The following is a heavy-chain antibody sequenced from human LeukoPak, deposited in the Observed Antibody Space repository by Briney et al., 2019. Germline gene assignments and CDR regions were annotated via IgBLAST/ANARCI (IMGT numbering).Heavy chain of an antibody. CDR1: GGSISGYH. Sequence: SSETLSLTCNVSGGSISGYHWSWIRQPPGKGLEWLGYIYYSGSSNYNPSLKSRVTISADTSKNQFSLKLSSVTAADTAVYYCARVPRSYYYYYYMDVWGQGTLVTVSS. V-gene: IGHV4-59*01. CDR2: IYYSGSS. J-gene: IGHJ6*03. CDR3: ARVPRSYYYYYYMDV.